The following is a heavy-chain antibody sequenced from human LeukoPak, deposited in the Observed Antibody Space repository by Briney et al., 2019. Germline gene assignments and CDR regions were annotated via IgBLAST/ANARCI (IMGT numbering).Heavy chain of an antibody. CDR3: ARLYGGNSQGRYFDY. D-gene: IGHD4-23*01. CDR2: IYYSGST. J-gene: IGHJ4*02. CDR1: GGSISSSSYY. Sequence: SETLSLTCTVSGGSISSSSYYWGWIRQPPGKGLGWIGSIYYSGSTYYNPSLKSRVTISVDTSKNQFSLKLSSVTAADTAVYYCARLYGGNSQGRYFDYWGQGTLVTVSS. V-gene: IGHV4-39*07.